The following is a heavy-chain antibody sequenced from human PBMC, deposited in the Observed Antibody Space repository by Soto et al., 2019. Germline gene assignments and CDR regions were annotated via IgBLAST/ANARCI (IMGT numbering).Heavy chain of an antibody. V-gene: IGHV1-2*02. CDR3: ARDGVNTPSSFDY. D-gene: IGHD2-2*02. J-gene: IGHJ4*02. CDR1: GYTFTGYY. CDR2: INPNSGGT. Sequence: RASVKVSCKASGYTFTGYYMHWVRQAPGQGLEWMGWINPNSGGTNYAQKFQGRVTMTRDTSISTAYMELSRLRSDDTAVYYCARDGVNTPSSFDYWGQGTLVTVYS.